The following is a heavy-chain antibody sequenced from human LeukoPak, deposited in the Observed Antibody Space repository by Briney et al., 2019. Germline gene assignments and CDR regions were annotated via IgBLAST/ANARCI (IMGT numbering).Heavy chain of an antibody. CDR3: AREGAVTTKGRYYYYGMDV. D-gene: IGHD4-17*01. J-gene: IGHJ6*02. V-gene: IGHV3-48*02. CDR1: GFTFSSYS. CDR2: ISSSSSTI. Sequence: GGSLRLSCAASGFTFSSYSMNWVRQAPGKGLEWVSYISSSSSTIYYADSVKGRFTISRDNAKNSLYLQMHSLRDEDTAVYYCAREGAVTTKGRYYYYGMDVWGQGTTVTVSS.